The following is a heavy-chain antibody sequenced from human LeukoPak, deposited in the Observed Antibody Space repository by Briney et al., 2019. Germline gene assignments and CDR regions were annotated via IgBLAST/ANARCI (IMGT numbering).Heavy chain of an antibody. CDR2: IWNKPDGYTT. J-gene: IGHJ6*04. CDR1: GFTFSDHY. D-gene: IGHD3-16*01. Sequence: PGGSLRLSCAASGFTFSDHYMDWVRQAPGKGLEWVARIWNKPDGYTTEYAASVRGRFTISRDDSNNSLFLQMNSLKSEDTAVYYCARFNAGGGASPPDVWGKGTTVTVSS. V-gene: IGHV3-72*01. CDR3: ARFNAGGGASPPDV.